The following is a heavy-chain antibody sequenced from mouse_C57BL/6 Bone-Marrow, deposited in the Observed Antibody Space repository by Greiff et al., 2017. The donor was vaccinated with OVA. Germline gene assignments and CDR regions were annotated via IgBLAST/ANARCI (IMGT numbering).Heavy chain of an antibody. CDR2: IDPSDSYT. J-gene: IGHJ4*01. Sequence: QVQLKQPGAELVMPGASVKLSCQASGYTFTSYWMHWVKQRPGQGLEWIGEIDPSDSYTNYNQKFKGKSTLTVDKSSSTAYMQLSSLTSEDSAVYYCAREGGFDEDAMDYWGQGTSVTVSS. CDR1: GYTFTSYW. V-gene: IGHV1-69*01. CDR3: AREGGFDEDAMDY.